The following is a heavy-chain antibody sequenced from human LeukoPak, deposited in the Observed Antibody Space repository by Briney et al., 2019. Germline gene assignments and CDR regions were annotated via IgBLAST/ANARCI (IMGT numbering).Heavy chain of an antibody. CDR3: ARDGYGAFDI. D-gene: IGHD5-18*01. V-gene: IGHV4-59*11. J-gene: IGHJ3*02. CDR2: IYYSGST. Sequence: SETLSLTCTVSGGSISSHYWSWIRQPPGKGLEWIGYIYYSGSTNYNPSLKSRVTISVDTSKNQFSLKLSSVTAADTAVYYCARDGYGAFDIWGQGTMATVSS. CDR1: GGSISSHY.